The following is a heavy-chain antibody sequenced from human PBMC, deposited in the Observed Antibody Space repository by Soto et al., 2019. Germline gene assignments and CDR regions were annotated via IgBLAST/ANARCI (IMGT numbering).Heavy chain of an antibody. CDR3: ASLPRDCSGGSCYSDY. CDR1: GGTFSSYT. J-gene: IGHJ4*02. CDR2: IIPILGIA. D-gene: IGHD2-15*01. Sequence: GASVKVSCKASGGTFSSYTISWVRQAPGQGLEWMGRIIPILGIANYAQKFQGRVTITADKSTSTAYMELSSLRSEDTAVYYCASLPRDCSGGSCYSDYWGQGTLVTVSS. V-gene: IGHV1-69*02.